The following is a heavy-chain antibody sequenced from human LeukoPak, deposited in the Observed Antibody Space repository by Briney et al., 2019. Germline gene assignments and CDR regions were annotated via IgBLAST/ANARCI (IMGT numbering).Heavy chain of an antibody. CDR2: IYSGGST. CDR1: GFTVSSSY. V-gene: IGHV3-53*01. D-gene: IGHD3-3*01. J-gene: IGHJ3*02. Sequence: GGSLRLSCAASGFTVSSSYMSWFRQAPGKGLEWVSLIYSGGSTYYAASVKGRFTISRDNSKNTLYLQMNSLRPEDTAVYYCAKSSYDFWSGYWDAFDIWGQGTMVTVSS. CDR3: AKSSYDFWSGYWDAFDI.